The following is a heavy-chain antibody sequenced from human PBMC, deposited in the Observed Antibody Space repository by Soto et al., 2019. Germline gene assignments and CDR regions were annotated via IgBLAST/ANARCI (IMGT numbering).Heavy chain of an antibody. J-gene: IGHJ4*02. CDR1: GFTFSNAW. Sequence: GGSLRLSCAASGFTFSNAWMSWVRQAPGKGLEWVGRIKSKTDGGTTDYAAPVKGRFTISRDDSKNTLYLQMNSLKTEDTAVYYFTTGITYYDFWLGHYTSPSFDSWGQGTLVPVSS. D-gene: IGHD3-3*01. V-gene: IGHV3-15*01. CDR3: TTGITYYDFWLGHYTSPSFDS. CDR2: IKSKTDGGTT.